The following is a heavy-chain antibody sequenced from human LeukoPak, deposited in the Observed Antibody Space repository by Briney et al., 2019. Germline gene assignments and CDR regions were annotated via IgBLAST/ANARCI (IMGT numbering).Heavy chain of an antibody. CDR1: GYTLTSDD. CDR2: MNPNSGNT. CDR3: ARRYRSSHNEI. Sequence: ASVKVSCKASGYTLTSDDINWVRQATGQGLEWMGWMNPNSGNTGYAQKFQGRVTMTRNTSISTAYMELSSLRSEDTAVYYCARRYRSSHNEIWGQGTLVTVSS. D-gene: IGHD6-13*01. V-gene: IGHV1-8*01. J-gene: IGHJ4*02.